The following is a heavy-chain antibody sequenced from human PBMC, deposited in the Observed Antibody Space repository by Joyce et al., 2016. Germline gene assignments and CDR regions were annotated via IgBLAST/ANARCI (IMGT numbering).Heavy chain of an antibody. J-gene: IGHJ3*02. CDR3: AGDYRDYGGYDI. V-gene: IGHV3-74*01. CDR1: RLTFNNYW. Sequence: EVQLVESGGGLVQPGGSLRLSCTASRLTFNNYWMHWVRQSPGKGLVWVARMGGDGSRTTYADSVKGRFTISRDNAKNTVYLQMSSLRSEDSALYYCAGDYRDYGGYDIWGQGTVVTVSS. CDR2: MGGDGSRT. D-gene: IGHD3-16*01.